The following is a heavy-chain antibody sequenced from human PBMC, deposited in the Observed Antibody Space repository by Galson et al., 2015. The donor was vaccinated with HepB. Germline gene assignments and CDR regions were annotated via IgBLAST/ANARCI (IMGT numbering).Heavy chain of an antibody. J-gene: IGHJ4*02. V-gene: IGHV1-46*04. CDR2: INPSGGST. D-gene: IGHD6-13*01. CDR1: GYTFTSYY. Sequence: SVKVSCKASGYTFTSYYMHWVRQAPGQGLEWMGIINPSGGSTSYAQKLQGRVTMTRDTSTSTVYMELSSLRSEDTAVYYCARTAADYYFDYWGQGTLVTVSS. CDR3: ARTAADYYFDY.